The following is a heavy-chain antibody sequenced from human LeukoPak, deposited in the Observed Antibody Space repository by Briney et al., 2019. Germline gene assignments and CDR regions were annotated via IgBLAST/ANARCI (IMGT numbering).Heavy chain of an antibody. Sequence: GGSLRLSCAASGFTFSNSGMHWVRQAPGKGLEWVTIISYDGGNKYYADSVKGRFTVSRDNSKNRVYLGMNSLRAEDTALYYCAKDQETRLWGLPDYWGQGTLVTVSS. J-gene: IGHJ4*02. CDR1: GFTFSNSG. CDR2: ISYDGGNK. CDR3: AKDQETRLWGLPDY. V-gene: IGHV3-30*18. D-gene: IGHD4/OR15-4a*01.